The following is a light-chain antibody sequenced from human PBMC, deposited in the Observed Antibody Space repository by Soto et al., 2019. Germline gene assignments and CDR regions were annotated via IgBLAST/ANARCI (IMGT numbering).Light chain of an antibody. CDR2: GAS. J-gene: IGKJ1*01. CDR1: QSLGNT. Sequence: EMVMTQSPATLTLSPGERATVSCRANQSLGNTIAWYPQKPGQAPRPLIYGASTGATGLPARFSGSGSGTEFTLSISGLQSEDFAVYDCLQYNKWPRTFGQGTKVEI. CDR3: LQYNKWPRT. V-gene: IGKV3-15*01.